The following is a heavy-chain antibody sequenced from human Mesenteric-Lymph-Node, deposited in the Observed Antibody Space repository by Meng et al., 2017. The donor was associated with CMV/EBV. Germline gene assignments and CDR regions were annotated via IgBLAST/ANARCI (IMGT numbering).Heavy chain of an antibody. CDR3: ARDGPFWSGYYSDY. CDR2: IKPDGSEK. V-gene: IGHV3-7*01. D-gene: IGHD3-3*01. Sequence: GESLKISCAASGFTFSSYWMSWVRQTPGKGLEWVANIKPDGSEKYYVDSVKGRFTISRDNAKNSLYLQMNSLRDEDTAVYYCARDGPFWSGYYSDYWGQGTLVTVSS. CDR1: GFTFSSYW. J-gene: IGHJ4*02.